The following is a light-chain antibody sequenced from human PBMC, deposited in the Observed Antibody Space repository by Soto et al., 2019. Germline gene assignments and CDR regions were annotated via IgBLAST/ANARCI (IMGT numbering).Light chain of an antibody. Sequence: EIVLTQSTGTLSLSPGETATLSCRASQNVNNNYMARYQQKPGLAPRLLIYLTSSRATGVPDRFSGSGSGTDFTLTITGLQPDDFAVYYCQQFGATPLTFGGGTRVEIK. CDR2: LTS. V-gene: IGKV3-20*01. CDR1: QNVNNNY. CDR3: QQFGATPLT. J-gene: IGKJ4*01.